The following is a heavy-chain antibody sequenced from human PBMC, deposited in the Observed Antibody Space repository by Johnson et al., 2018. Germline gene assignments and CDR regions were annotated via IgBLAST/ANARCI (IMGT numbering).Heavy chain of an antibody. J-gene: IGHJ1*01. D-gene: IGHD4-17*01. CDR1: GFTFSSYS. V-gene: IGHV3-21*01. CDR3: ARSQSAYYGDYVGAEYFQH. CDR2: IRSSSRYI. Sequence: VQLVESGGGLVKPGGSLRLSCAASGFTFSSYSMNWVRQAPGKGLEWVSSIRSSSRYIHYADSLKGRFTTSRDNAKNSLYLQMNSLRAEDTAVDYCARSQSAYYGDYVGAEYFQHWGQGTLGTVSS.